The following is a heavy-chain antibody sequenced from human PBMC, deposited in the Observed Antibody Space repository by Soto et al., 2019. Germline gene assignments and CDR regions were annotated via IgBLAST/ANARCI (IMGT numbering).Heavy chain of an antibody. CDR1: GFTFSSYA. V-gene: IGHV3-23*01. Sequence: GGSLRLSCAASGFTFSSYAMSWVRQAPGKGLEWVSAIPGSGVSTYYAGSVKGRFTISGDNSKNTLYLQMNSLRVEDTAVYYCAKIGSSSSVSLPLVLLDYWGQGALVTVSS. CDR3: AKIGSSSSVSLPLVLLDY. D-gene: IGHD6-6*01. J-gene: IGHJ4*02. CDR2: IPGSGVST.